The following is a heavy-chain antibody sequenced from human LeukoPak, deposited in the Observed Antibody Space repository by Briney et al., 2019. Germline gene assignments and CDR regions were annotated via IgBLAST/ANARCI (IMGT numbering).Heavy chain of an antibody. CDR3: ARDWRRHIVVVTAIRGPQVFFDI. Sequence: ASVKVSCKASGYTFTSYGISWVRQAPGQGLEWMGWISAYNGNTNYAQKPQGRVTMTTDTSTSTAYMELRSLRSDDTAVYYCARDWRRHIVVVTAIRGPQVFFDIWGQGTMVTVSS. D-gene: IGHD2-21*02. V-gene: IGHV1-18*01. J-gene: IGHJ3*02. CDR1: GYTFTSYG. CDR2: ISAYNGNT.